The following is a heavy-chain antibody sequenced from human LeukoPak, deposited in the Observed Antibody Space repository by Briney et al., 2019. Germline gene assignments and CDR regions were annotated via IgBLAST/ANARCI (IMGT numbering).Heavy chain of an antibody. J-gene: IGHJ5*02. D-gene: IGHD3-16*01. V-gene: IGHV1-2*02. CDR1: GYSFTDYY. Sequence: ASVTVSCKTSGYSFTDYYMHWVRRAPGQGLEWMGWINPYSGGTSSAQKFQGRVTMTRDTSISTVYMQVSWLTSDDTAIYYCARADRLHGGPYLIGPWGQGTLVTVSS. CDR2: INPYSGGT. CDR3: ARADRLHGGPYLIGP.